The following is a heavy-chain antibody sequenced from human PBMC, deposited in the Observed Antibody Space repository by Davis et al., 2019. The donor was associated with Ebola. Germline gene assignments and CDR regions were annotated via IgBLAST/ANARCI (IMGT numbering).Heavy chain of an antibody. CDR2: ISYDGSNK. V-gene: IGHV3-30-3*01. J-gene: IGHJ6*02. D-gene: IGHD6-6*01. CDR3: AREDSSSIYYYYGMDV. CDR1: GFTFSSYV. Sequence: PGGSLRLSCAASGFTFSSYVMHWVRQAPGKGLEWVAVISYDGSNKYYADSVKGRFTISRDNSKNTLYLQMNSLRAEDTAVYYSAREDSSSIYYYYGMDVWGQGTTVTVSS.